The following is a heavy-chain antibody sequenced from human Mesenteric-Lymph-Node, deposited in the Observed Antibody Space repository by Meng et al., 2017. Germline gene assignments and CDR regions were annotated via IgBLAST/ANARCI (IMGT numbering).Heavy chain of an antibody. J-gene: IGHJ4*02. D-gene: IGHD6-13*01. V-gene: IGHV3-30*19. CDR1: GFTFSSYA. Sequence: GESLKISCAVSGFTFSSYAMSWVRQAPGKGLEWVAVISYDGSNKYYADSVKGRFTISRDNSKNTLYLQMNSLRAEDTAVYYCARGMGSSSWCFDYWGQGTRVTVSS. CDR3: ARGMGSSSWCFDY. CDR2: ISYDGSNK.